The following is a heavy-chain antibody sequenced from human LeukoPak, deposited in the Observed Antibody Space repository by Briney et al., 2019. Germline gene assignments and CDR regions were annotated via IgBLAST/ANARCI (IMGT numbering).Heavy chain of an antibody. D-gene: IGHD3-9*01. CDR2: INHSGST. V-gene: IGHV4-34*01. CDR3: ARSHYILTGYYYFDY. CDR1: GGSFSGYY. Sequence: PSETLSLTCDVYGGSFSGYYWSWLRQPPGKGLEWIGEINHSGSTNYNPSLKSRVTISVDTSKNQFSLKLSSVTAADTGVYYCARSHYILTGYYYFDYWGQGTLVTVSS. J-gene: IGHJ4*02.